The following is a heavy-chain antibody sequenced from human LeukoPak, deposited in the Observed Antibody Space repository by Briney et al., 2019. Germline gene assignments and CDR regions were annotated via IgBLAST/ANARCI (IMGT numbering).Heavy chain of an antibody. D-gene: IGHD2-15*01. CDR3: AKDRGSSAGIEY. CDR1: GFAFDTYG. V-gene: IGHV3-30*02. J-gene: IGHJ4*02. Sequence: HPGGSLRLSCAASGFAFDTYGMHWVRQAPGKGLEWVAFIRYDGSNKYYAGSVKGRCTISRDNSKNTLYLQMNSLRPEDTAVYYCAKDRGSSAGIEYWGQGSLVTVSS. CDR2: IRYDGSNK.